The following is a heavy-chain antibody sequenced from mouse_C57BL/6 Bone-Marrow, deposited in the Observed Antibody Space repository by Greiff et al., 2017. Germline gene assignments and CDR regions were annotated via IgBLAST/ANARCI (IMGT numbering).Heavy chain of an antibody. V-gene: IGHV1-82*01. CDR1: GYAFSSSW. CDR2: IYPGDGDT. D-gene: IGHD2-10*01. CDR3: ATYSSWFAY. J-gene: IGHJ3*01. Sequence: QVQLQQSGPELVQPGASVKISCKASGYAFSSSWMNWVKQRPGKGLEWIGRIYPGDGDTNYNGKFKGKATLTADKSSSTAYMQLSSLTSEDSAVYFCATYSSWFAYWGQGTLVTVSA.